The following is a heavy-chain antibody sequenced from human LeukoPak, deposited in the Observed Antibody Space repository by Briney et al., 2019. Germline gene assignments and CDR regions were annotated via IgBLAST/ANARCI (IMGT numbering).Heavy chain of an antibody. CDR2: ISGSGGST. J-gene: IGHJ4*02. CDR1: GFTFSSYS. V-gene: IGHV3-23*01. Sequence: PGGSLRLSCAASGFTFSSYSMSWVRQAPGKGLEWVSVISGSGGSTYYADSVKGRFTISRDNSKNTLYLQMNSLRVEDTAVYYCAKDQGGPGQSDYWGQGTLVTVSS. CDR3: AKDQGGPGQSDY. D-gene: IGHD3-16*01.